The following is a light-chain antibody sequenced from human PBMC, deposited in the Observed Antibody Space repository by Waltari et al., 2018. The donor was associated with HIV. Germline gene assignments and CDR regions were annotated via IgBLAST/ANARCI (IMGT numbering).Light chain of an antibody. Sequence: DIVVTQSPASLPVSLGERATINCKSNQSLFFNSHNQNYVAWYQQRAGQPPKLLIYGASVRESGVSDRFTGRGSGTDFSLTITGLQPEDVAVYYCQQYFSTPYTFGRGTKLEI. CDR1: QSLFFNSHNQNY. J-gene: IGKJ2*01. CDR2: GAS. CDR3: QQYFSTPYT. V-gene: IGKV4-1*01.